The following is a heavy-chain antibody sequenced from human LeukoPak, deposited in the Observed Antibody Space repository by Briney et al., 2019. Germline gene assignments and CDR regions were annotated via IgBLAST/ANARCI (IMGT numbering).Heavy chain of an antibody. D-gene: IGHD3-22*01. CDR1: GYTFTSYG. J-gene: IGHJ4*02. CDR2: ISAYNGNT. Sequence: GASVKVSCKASGYTFTSYGISWVRQAPGQGLEWMGWISAYNGNTNYAQKLQGRVTMTTDTSTSTAYMELRSLRSDDTAVYYCAREAPLPSTYYYDSSGYPRDYWGQGTLVTVSS. V-gene: IGHV1-18*01. CDR3: AREAPLPSTYYYDSSGYPRDY.